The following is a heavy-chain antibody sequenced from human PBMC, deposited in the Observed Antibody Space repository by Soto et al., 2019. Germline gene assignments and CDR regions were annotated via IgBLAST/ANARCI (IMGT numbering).Heavy chain of an antibody. D-gene: IGHD3-10*01. CDR2: ITDTGGDA. V-gene: IGHV3-23*01. CDR3: ARGSKDSYPGSRIFDF. J-gene: IGHJ4*02. Sequence: EVQLLESGGDLIQPGGSLGLSGVASGITFGSRAMGGVRQAPGEGLEGVSTITDTGGDAKYADSGRGRFTISRDNSKKTLDLQMSSLRADDSAVYFCARGSKDSYPGSRIFDFWGRGTLVTVSS. CDR1: GITFGSRA.